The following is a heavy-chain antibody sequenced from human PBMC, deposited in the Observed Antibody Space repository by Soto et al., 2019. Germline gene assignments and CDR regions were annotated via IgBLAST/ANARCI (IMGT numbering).Heavy chain of an antibody. J-gene: IGHJ4*02. D-gene: IGHD4-17*01. CDR3: ARGGLVYGGVDY. CDR2: TNPNSGNT. V-gene: IGHV1-8*01. CDR1: GYTFTSYE. Sequence: QVQLVQSGAEVKKPGASVKVSCKASGYTFTSYEINWVRQATGQGLEWMGWTNPNSGNTVYAQKFRGRVTMTSNTSISAAYMELSSLSSDDTALYYCARGGLVYGGVDYWGQGTLITVSS.